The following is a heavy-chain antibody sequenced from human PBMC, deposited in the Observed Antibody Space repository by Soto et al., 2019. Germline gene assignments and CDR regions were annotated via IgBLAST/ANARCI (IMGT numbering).Heavy chain of an antibody. CDR3: ARSSIAVAGQPYYFDY. CDR1: GFTFSCYA. V-gene: IGHV3-23*01. Sequence: GGSLRLSCAASGFTFSCYAMSWVRQAPGKGLEWVSAISGSGGSTYYADSVKGRFTISRDNSKNTLYLQMNSLRAEDTAVYYCARSSIAVAGQPYYFDYWGQGTLVTVSS. J-gene: IGHJ4*02. CDR2: ISGSGGST. D-gene: IGHD6-19*01.